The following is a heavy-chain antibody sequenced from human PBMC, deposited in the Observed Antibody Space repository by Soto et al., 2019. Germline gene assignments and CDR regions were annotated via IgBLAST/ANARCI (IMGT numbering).Heavy chain of an antibody. J-gene: IGHJ6*02. CDR1: GDSISVYY. V-gene: IGHV4-4*07. CDR2: IYTSGST. Sequence: PSDTLSLTCTVSGDSISVYYWSWIRQPAGQGLEWLGRIYTSGSTYYNPSLKSRVTMSVDTSKNQFSLKLSSVTAADTAVYYCAGDQGYYYSGIDVWGQGTTVTVSS. CDR3: AGDQGYYYSGIDV.